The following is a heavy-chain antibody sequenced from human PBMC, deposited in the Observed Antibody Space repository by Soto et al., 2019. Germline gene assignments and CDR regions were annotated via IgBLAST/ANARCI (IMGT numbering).Heavy chain of an antibody. D-gene: IGHD2-2*01. J-gene: IGHJ6*03. CDR2: INSDGSST. CDR1: GFTFSSYW. CDR3: ARGYCSSTSCPYYYYYYMDV. V-gene: IGHV3-74*01. Sequence: GGSLRLSCAASGFTFSSYWMHWVRQAPGKGLVWVSRINSDGSSTSYADSVKGRFTISRDNAKNTLYLQMNSLRAEDTAVYYCARGYCSSTSCPYYYYYYMDVWGKGTTVTVSS.